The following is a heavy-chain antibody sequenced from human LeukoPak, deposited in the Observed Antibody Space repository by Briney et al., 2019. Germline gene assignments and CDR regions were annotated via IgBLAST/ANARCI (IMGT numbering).Heavy chain of an antibody. J-gene: IGHJ6*03. Sequence: GESLRLSCAASGFTFSTYNMNWVRQAPGKGLEWLSSITSSSSYIYYADSMKGRFTISRDNAKNSLYLQMNSLRDEDTAVYYCARDPYSGSYGDYYYYYMDVWGKGTTITISS. CDR3: ARDPYSGSYGDYYYYYMDV. CDR1: GFTFSTYN. V-gene: IGHV3-21*01. CDR2: ITSSSSYI. D-gene: IGHD1-26*01.